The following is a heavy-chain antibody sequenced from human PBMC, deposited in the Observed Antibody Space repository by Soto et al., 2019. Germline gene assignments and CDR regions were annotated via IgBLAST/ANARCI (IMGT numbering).Heavy chain of an antibody. Sequence: VSVKVCCKACGYTFTSYYMHWVRQAPGQGLEWMGIINPSGGSTSYAQKFQGRVTMTRDTSISTAYMELSRLRSDDTAVHYCARDSRLTQALQHWGQGTLVTVSS. CDR3: ARDSRLTQALQH. V-gene: IGHV1-46*01. CDR2: INPSGGST. D-gene: IGHD2-21*02. CDR1: GYTFTSYY. J-gene: IGHJ1*01.